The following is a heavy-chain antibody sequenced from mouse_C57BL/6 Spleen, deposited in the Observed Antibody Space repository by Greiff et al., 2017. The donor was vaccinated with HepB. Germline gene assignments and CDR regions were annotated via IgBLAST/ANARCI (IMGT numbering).Heavy chain of an antibody. CDR3: TRGTTVYYAMDY. CDR1: GYTFTDYE. V-gene: IGHV1-15*01. CDR2: IDPETGGT. J-gene: IGHJ4*01. Sequence: QVQLKQSGAELVRPGASVTLSCKASGYTFTDYEMHWVKQTPVHGLEWIGAIDPETGGTAYNQKFKGKAILTADKSSSTAYMELRSLTSEDSAVYYCTRGTTVYYAMDYWGQGTSVTVSS. D-gene: IGHD1-1*01.